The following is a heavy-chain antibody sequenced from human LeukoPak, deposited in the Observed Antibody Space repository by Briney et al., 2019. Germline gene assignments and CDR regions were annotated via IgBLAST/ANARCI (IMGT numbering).Heavy chain of an antibody. CDR3: ASDYCTNGVCYPH. CDR2: IYYSGST. Sequence: PSETLSLTCTVPGGSISSSSYYWGWIRQPPGKGLEWIGSIYYSGSTYYNPSLKSRVTISVDTSKNQFSLKLSSVTAADTAVYYCASDYCTNGVCYPHWGQGTLVTVSS. J-gene: IGHJ4*02. CDR1: GGSISSSSYY. D-gene: IGHD2-8*01. V-gene: IGHV4-39*01.